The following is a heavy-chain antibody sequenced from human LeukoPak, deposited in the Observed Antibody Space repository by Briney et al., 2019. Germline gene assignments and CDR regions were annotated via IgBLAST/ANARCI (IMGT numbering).Heavy chain of an antibody. CDR2: ISSSGSTI. CDR1: GFTFSSYE. V-gene: IGHV3-48*03. Sequence: GGSLRLSCAASGFTFSSYEMNWVRQAPGKGLEWVSYISSSGSTIYYADSVKGRFTISRDNAKNSLYLQMNSLRAEGTAVYYYAELGITMIGGVWGKGTTVTISS. CDR3: AELGITMIGGV. D-gene: IGHD3-10*02. J-gene: IGHJ6*04.